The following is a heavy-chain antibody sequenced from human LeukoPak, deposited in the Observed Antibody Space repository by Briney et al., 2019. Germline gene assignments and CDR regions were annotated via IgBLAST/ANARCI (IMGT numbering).Heavy chain of an antibody. V-gene: IGHV3-23*01. CDR1: GFTFSSYA. CDR3: ARDGRGYCSSTSRCGTMDV. J-gene: IGHJ6*02. CDR2: ISGSGGST. D-gene: IGHD2-2*01. Sequence: PGGSLRLSCAASGFTFSSYAMSWVRQAPGKGLEWVSAISGSGGSTYYADSVKGRFTISRDNSKNTLYLQMNSLRAEDTAVYHCARDGRGYCSSTSRCGTMDVWGQGTTVTVSS.